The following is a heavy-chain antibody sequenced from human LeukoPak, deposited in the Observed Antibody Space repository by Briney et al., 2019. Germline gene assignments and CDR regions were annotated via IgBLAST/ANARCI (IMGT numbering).Heavy chain of an antibody. CDR2: IIPIFGTA. CDR3: ARGSYYDFWIYYYYGMDV. CDR1: GGTFSSYA. V-gene: IGHV1-69*13. D-gene: IGHD3-3*01. Sequence: GASVKVSCKASGGTFSSYAISWVRQAPGQGLEWMGGIIPIFGTANYAQKFQGRVTITAGESTSTAYMELSSLRSEDTAVYYCARGSYYDFWIYYYYGMDVWGQGTTVTVSS. J-gene: IGHJ6*02.